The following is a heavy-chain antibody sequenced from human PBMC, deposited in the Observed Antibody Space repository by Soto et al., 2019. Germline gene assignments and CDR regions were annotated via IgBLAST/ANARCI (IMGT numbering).Heavy chain of an antibody. J-gene: IGHJ6*03. CDR2: TYYRSKWYI. Sequence: QVQLQHSGPGLVKPSQTLSLTCDISGDSVSSNSAAWNWIRQTPSRGLEWLGRTYYRSKWYINYSVSVQSRITVNPHTSKNQFSLQLNSVTPEDTAVYYCARGSWDDVTGHYYMDVWGKGTTVTVSS. D-gene: IGHD1-1*01. V-gene: IGHV6-1*01. CDR1: GDSVSSNSAA. CDR3: ARGSWDDVTGHYYMDV.